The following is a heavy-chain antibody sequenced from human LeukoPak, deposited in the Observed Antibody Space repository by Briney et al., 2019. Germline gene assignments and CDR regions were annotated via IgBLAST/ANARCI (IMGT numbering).Heavy chain of an antibody. V-gene: IGHV1-8*03. Sequence: ASVKVSCKASGYTFTSYDINWVRQAPGQGLEWMGWMNPNRGNKGYAQKFQGRVTITRDTSISTAYMELSSLRSEDTAVYYCARGEQRRGGLDYWGQGTLVTVSS. CDR2: MNPNRGNK. CDR1: GYTFTSYD. J-gene: IGHJ4*02. D-gene: IGHD1/OR15-1a*01. CDR3: ARGEQRRGGLDY.